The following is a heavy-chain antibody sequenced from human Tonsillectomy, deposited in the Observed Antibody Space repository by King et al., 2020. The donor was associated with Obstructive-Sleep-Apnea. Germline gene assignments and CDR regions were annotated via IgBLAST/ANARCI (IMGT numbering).Heavy chain of an antibody. V-gene: IGHV1-69*01. D-gene: IGHD2-21*02. CDR2: IIPIFGSA. CDR1: GGTFNSYA. Sequence: QLEQSGAEVKKPGSSVRVSCKASGGTFNSYAINWVRRAPGQGLEWMGGIIPIFGSANYAQKFQDRVTITADESTSTVYMELSSLRSEDTAVYYCAIASVVTAIPTWFDSWGQGTLVTVSS. CDR3: AIASVVTAIPTWFDS. J-gene: IGHJ5*01.